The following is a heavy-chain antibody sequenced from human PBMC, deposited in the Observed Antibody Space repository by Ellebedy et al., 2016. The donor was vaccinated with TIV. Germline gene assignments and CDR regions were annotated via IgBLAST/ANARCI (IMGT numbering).Heavy chain of an antibody. V-gene: IGHV3-7*03. Sequence: PSETLSLTCTVSGGSISSGGYYWSWVRQAPGKGLEWVANIKDDGSEKYYVDSVKGRFTISRDNTKNSLFLQMNSLRAEDTAVYYCARGSSGYRKPLDCWGQGTLVTVSS. J-gene: IGHJ4*02. D-gene: IGHD3-9*01. CDR3: ARGSSGYRKPLDC. CDR2: IKDDGSEK. CDR1: GGSISSGGYY.